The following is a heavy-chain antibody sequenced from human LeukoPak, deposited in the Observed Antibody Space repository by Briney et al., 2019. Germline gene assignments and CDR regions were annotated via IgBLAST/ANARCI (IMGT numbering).Heavy chain of an antibody. CDR3: ARDRYYDRSGYSYAFDI. CDR1: VYTFTSYY. J-gene: IGHJ3*02. CDR2: INPSGGST. D-gene: IGHD3-22*01. V-gene: IGHV1-46*01. Sequence: ASVKVSCKSSVYTFTSYYMHWVRQAPGQGLGWMGIINPSGGSTNYAQKFQGRVTMTRDMSTSTVYMELSSLRSEDTAVYFCARDRYYDRSGYSYAFDIWGQGTMVTVSS.